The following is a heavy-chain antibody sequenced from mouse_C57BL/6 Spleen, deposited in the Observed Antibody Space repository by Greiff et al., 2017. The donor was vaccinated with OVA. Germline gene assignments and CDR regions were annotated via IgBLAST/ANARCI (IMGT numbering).Heavy chain of an antibody. CDR3: ARSLSLWYFDV. D-gene: IGHD1-2*01. J-gene: IGHJ1*03. CDR2: IYPGSGNT. V-gene: IGHV1-66*01. CDR1: GYSFTSYY. Sequence: VQLQHSGPELVKPGASVKISCKASGYSFTSYYIHWVKQRPGQGLEWIGWIYPGSGNTKYNEKFKGKATLTADTSSSTAYMQLSSLTSEDSAVYYCARSLSLWYFDVWGTGTTVTVSS.